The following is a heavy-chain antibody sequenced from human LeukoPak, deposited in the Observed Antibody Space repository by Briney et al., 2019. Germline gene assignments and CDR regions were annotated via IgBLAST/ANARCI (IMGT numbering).Heavy chain of an antibody. CDR3: AKHVWTSVWFYY. CDR1: GFTFSNYA. V-gene: IGHV3-23*01. D-gene: IGHD3-16*01. Sequence: GGSLRLSCAASGFTFSNYALSWVRQAPGKGLEWVSLISGSGGQKDYADSVKGRFTISRDNSRNTLNLQMNSLKAEDTAVYYCAKHVWTSVWFYYWGQRTLVTVSS. J-gene: IGHJ4*02. CDR2: ISGSGGQK.